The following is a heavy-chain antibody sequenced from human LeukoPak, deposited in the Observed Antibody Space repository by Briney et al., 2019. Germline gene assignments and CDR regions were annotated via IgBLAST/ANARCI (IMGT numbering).Heavy chain of an antibody. CDR2: IYHGGRT. D-gene: IGHD3-10*01. CDR3: ARSRQASGLFNS. V-gene: IGHV4-30-2*01. Sequence: SETLSLTCAVSGASIDAAGYSWNWIRQAPGKDLEWIGNIYHGGRTSYKSSLKSRVTISVDTSKNHFSLKLTSVTAADTAVYFCARSRQASGLFNSWGQGTLVVVSS. J-gene: IGHJ5*01. CDR1: GASIDAAGYS.